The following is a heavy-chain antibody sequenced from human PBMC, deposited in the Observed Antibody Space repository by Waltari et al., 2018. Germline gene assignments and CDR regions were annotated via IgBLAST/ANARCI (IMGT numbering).Heavy chain of an antibody. V-gene: IGHV5-51*03. CDR1: GYTFTNYW. CDR3: AREGSSWLTSKWLDP. J-gene: IGHJ5*02. D-gene: IGHD6-13*01. Sequence: EVQLVQSGAEVKKSGESLKISCKASGYTFTNYWIGWVRQKPGKGLEWIGLSCPCDSDARHSPSVEGHVTISVDKSIRTVYLQWTRLRASETAMYYCAREGSSWLTSKWLDPWGQGTLVTVSS. CDR2: SCPCDSDA.